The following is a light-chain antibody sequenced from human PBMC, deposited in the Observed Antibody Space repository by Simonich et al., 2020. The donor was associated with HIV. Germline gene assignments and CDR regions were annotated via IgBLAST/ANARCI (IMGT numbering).Light chain of an antibody. CDR3: QQFNSYPIT. J-gene: IGKJ5*01. Sequence: DIQMTQSPSSLSASVGDRVTITCRASQSITNYLNWFQQKPWKAPRLLIYAASSLQSGVPSRFSGSGSGTDFTLTISSLQPEDFATYYCQQFNSYPITFGQGTRLEIK. V-gene: IGKV1-39*01. CDR1: QSITNY. CDR2: AAS.